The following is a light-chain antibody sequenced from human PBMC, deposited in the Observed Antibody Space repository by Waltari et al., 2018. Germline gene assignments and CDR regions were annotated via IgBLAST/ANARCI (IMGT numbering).Light chain of an antibody. V-gene: IGKV3-11*01. CDR3: QQRSDWMFT. J-gene: IGKJ2*01. CDR2: EAS. CDR1: QSVDNS. Sequence: EIVLTQSPATLSLSPGDRATLSCRASQSVDNSLGWYQQKPGQPPRLLIYEASKRATDTPARFSGSGSGSDFTLTISSLEPEDFAGYYCQQRSDWMFTFGQGTKLDIK.